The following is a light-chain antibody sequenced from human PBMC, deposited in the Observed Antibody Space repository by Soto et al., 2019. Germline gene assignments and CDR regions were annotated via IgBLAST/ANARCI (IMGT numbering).Light chain of an antibody. V-gene: IGKV1-5*01. CDR3: QQYNSYSWT. Sequence: DIQMTQSPSTLSASVGDRVTITCRASQSISSLLAWYQQKPGKAPKLLIYDACSLESGVPSRFSGSGSGTEFTLTISSLQPDDFATYYCQQYNSYSWTFGQGTKVDI. J-gene: IGKJ1*01. CDR2: DAC. CDR1: QSISSL.